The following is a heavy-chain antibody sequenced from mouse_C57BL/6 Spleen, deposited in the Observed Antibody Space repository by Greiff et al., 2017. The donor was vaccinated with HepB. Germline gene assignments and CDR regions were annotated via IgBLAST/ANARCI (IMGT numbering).Heavy chain of an antibody. Sequence: VQLKQSGPELVKPGASVKMSCKASGYTFTDYNMHWVKQSHGKSLEWIGYINPNNGGTSYNQKFKGKATLTVNKSSSTAYMELRSLTSEDSAVYYCARGRLPLYWYFDVWGTGTTVTVSS. J-gene: IGHJ1*03. CDR1: GYTFTDYN. CDR3: ARGRLPLYWYFDV. D-gene: IGHD2-4*01. CDR2: INPNNGGT. V-gene: IGHV1-22*01.